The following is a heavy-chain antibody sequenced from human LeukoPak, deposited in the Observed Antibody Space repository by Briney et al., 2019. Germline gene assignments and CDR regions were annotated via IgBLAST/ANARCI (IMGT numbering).Heavy chain of an antibody. CDR2: IIPIFDTA. V-gene: IGHV1-69*06. Sequence: SVKVSCKASGGTFNNYALNWVRQAPGQGLEWMGRIIPIFDTANYAQKFQGRVTITADKSTSTAYMELSSLRSEDTAVYYCARVSVDIVATITGEEKYYFDNWGQGILVTVSS. J-gene: IGHJ4*02. D-gene: IGHD5-12*01. CDR1: GGTFNNYA. CDR3: ARVSVDIVATITGEEKYYFDN.